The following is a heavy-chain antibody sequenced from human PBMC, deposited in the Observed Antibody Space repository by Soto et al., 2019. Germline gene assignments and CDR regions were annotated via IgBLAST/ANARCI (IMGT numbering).Heavy chain of an antibody. CDR3: ARARPDDYYYYGMDV. CDR1: GFTFSSYS. V-gene: IGHV3-21*01. CDR2: ISSSSSYI. J-gene: IGHJ6*02. Sequence: EVQLVESGGGLVKPGGSLRLSCAASGFTFSSYSMNWVRQAPGKGLEWVSSISSSSSYIYYAESVKGRFTISRDNAKNSLYLQMNSLRAEDTAVYYCARARPDDYYYYGMDVWGQGTTVTVSS.